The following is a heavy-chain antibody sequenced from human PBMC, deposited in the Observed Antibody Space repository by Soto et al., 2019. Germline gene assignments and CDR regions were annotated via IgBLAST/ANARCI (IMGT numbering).Heavy chain of an antibody. V-gene: IGHV3-30-3*01. D-gene: IGHD2-15*01. J-gene: IGHJ6*02. CDR3: ASEYCSGGRCYYYGMDV. CDR1: GFTFSSYA. CDR2: ISYDGSNK. Sequence: GGSLRLSCAASGFTFSSYAMHWVRQAPGKGLEWVAVISYDGSNKYYADSVKGRFTISRDNSKNTLYLQMNSLRAEDTAVYYCASEYCSGGRCYYYGMDVWGQGTTVTVSS.